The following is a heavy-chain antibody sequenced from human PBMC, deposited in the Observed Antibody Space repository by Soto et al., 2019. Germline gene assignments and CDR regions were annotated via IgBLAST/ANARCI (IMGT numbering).Heavy chain of an antibody. CDR2: MNPNSGNT. CDR1: GYTFTSYD. Sequence: QVQLVQSGAEVKKPGASVKVSCKASGYTFTSYDINWVRQATGQGLEWMGWMNPNSGNTGYAQKFQGRVTMTRNTSRSTADMELSSLRSEDTAVYYCARGGLAAPRYYYYGMDVWGQGTTVTVSS. CDR3: ARGGLAAPRYYYYGMDV. D-gene: IGHD6-25*01. V-gene: IGHV1-8*01. J-gene: IGHJ6*02.